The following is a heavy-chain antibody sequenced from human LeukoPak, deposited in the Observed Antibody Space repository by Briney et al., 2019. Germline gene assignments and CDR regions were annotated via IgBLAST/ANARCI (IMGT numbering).Heavy chain of an antibody. CDR1: GGSISSAYYY. J-gene: IGHJ4*02. CDR3: ASPRTPYYFEY. V-gene: IGHV4-30-4*01. D-gene: IGHD2-15*01. CDR2: MYYNGDT. Sequence: SQTLSLTCTVSGGSISSAYYYWSWIRQPPAKGLEWIGYMYYNGDTYYNPSLESRVTISLDTSKNQFSLRLSSVTAADTAVYYCASPRTPYYFEYWGQGTLVTVSS.